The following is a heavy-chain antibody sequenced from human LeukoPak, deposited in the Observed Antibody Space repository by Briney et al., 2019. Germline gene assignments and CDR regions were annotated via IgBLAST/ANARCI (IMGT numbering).Heavy chain of an antibody. CDR2: IKTDGSDT. D-gene: IGHD2-2*01. CDR3: ARAEMQVGSCTSTNCLFDH. V-gene: IGHV3-74*01. Sequence: GGALRLSYAASGFTFSSYWMHSVRQVRGKGLLWVSRIKTDGSDTTYADSVKGRFTISRDNARNTLFLQMNSLTVEDTAVYYCARAEMQVGSCTSTNCLFDHWGQGTLVTVSS. J-gene: IGHJ4*02. CDR1: GFTFSSYW.